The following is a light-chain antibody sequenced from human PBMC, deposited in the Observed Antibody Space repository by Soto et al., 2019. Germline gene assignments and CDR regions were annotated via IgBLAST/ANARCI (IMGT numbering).Light chain of an antibody. CDR1: QSVSGK. CDR2: DAS. V-gene: IGKV3-15*01. Sequence: EIVLTQSPDTLSLSPGERATLSCRASQSVSGKLAWYQQKPGQAPRLLIYDASTRATGIPARFSGSGSGTEFTLTISSLQSEDFATYYCQQSYSTPQTFGQGTMVAIK. J-gene: IGKJ1*01. CDR3: QQSYSTPQT.